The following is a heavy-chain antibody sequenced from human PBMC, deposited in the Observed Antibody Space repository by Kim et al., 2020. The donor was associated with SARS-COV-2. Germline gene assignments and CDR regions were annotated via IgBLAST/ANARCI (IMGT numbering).Heavy chain of an antibody. J-gene: IGHJ4*02. CDR3: ARNLGGYGLFDY. D-gene: IGHD5-12*01. CDR2: I. V-gene: IGHV3-48*02. Sequence: IYYADSGKGRFTISRDNANNSLFLQMDSLRDEDTAMYYCARNLGGYGLFDYWGRGALVTVSS.